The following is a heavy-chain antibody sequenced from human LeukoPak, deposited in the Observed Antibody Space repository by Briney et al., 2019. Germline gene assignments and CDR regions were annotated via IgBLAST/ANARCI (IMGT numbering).Heavy chain of an antibody. CDR2: ISSSSSTI. Sequence: GGSLRLSCAASGFTFSRYSMKWVGQSLGKVLVLVLYISSSSSTIYYADSVKGRFTISRDNAKNSLYLQMNSLRAEDTAVYYCARDYCSSTSCYDYWGQGTLVTVSS. J-gene: IGHJ4*02. CDR3: ARDYCSSTSCYDY. V-gene: IGHV3-48*01. CDR1: GFTFSRYS. D-gene: IGHD2-2*01.